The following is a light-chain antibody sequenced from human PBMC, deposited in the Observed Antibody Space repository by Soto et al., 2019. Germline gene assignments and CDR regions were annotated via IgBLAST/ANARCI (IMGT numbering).Light chain of an antibody. CDR1: QRVSSS. V-gene: IGKV3-11*01. CDR3: QQRSDWPPSLT. J-gene: IGKJ4*01. Sequence: PGERATLSCRASQRVSSSLAWYQQKPGQAPRLLIYAASNRATGIPTRFSGSGSGTDFTLTISSLEPEDFGVYYCQQRSDWPPSLTFGGGTKVEIK. CDR2: AAS.